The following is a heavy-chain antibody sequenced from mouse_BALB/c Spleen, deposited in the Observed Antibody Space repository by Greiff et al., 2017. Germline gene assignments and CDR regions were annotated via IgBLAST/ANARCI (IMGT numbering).Heavy chain of an antibody. CDR1: GYTFTSYW. CDR2: IDPSDSYT. J-gene: IGHJ3*01. CDR3: ARSNYGSNSGFAY. V-gene: IGHV1-69*02. D-gene: IGHD1-1*01. Sequence: QVQLQQPGAELVKPGASVKLSCKASGYTFTSYWMHWVKQRPGQGLEWIGEIDPSDSYTNYNQKFKGKATLTVDKSSSTAYMQLSSLTSEDSAVYYCARSNYGSNSGFAYWGQGTLVTVSA.